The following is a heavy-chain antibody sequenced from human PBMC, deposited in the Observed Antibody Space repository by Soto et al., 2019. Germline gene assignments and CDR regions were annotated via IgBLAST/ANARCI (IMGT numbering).Heavy chain of an antibody. CDR2: IWYDASNK. Sequence: VQLVESGGGVFRPGSSLNLSVEASGFPFRTFGMSWVRQAPGKGLEWVAVIWYDASNKYYADSVKGRFTISRDNSENTLYLQMNSLRAEDTAVYYCARGRVDGGELDLWGQGTLVTVSS. D-gene: IGHD1-26*01. CDR1: GFPFRTFG. V-gene: IGHV3-33*01. J-gene: IGHJ4*02. CDR3: ARGRVDGGELDL.